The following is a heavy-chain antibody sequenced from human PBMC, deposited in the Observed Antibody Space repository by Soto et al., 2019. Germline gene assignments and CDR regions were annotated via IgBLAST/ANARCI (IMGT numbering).Heavy chain of an antibody. CDR3: ATPVYCSSTSCSDAFDI. Sequence: SETLSLTCTVSGGSISSSSYYWGWIRQPPGKGLEWIGSIYYSGSTYYNPSLKSRVTISVDTSKNQFSLKLSSVTAADTAVYYCATPVYCSSTSCSDAFDIWGQGTMVTVSS. D-gene: IGHD2-2*01. V-gene: IGHV4-39*01. CDR2: IYYSGST. CDR1: GGSISSSSYY. J-gene: IGHJ3*02.